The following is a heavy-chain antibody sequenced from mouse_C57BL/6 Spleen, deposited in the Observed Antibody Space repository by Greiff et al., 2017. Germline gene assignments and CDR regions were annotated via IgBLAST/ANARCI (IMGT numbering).Heavy chain of an antibody. CDR2: IDPEDGET. D-gene: IGHD1-1*01. CDR1: GFNIKDYY. Sequence: VQLQQSGAELVKPGASVKLSCTASGFNIKDYYMHWVKQRTEQGLEWIGRIDPEDGETKYAPKFKGKATITADTSSNTAYLQRSSLTSEDTAVYYCASGYGHYYAMDYWGQGTSVTVSS. CDR3: ASGYGHYYAMDY. V-gene: IGHV14-2*01. J-gene: IGHJ4*01.